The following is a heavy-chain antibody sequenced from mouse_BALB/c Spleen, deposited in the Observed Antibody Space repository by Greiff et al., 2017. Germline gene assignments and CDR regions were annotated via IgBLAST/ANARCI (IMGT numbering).Heavy chain of an antibody. CDR3: ARFEGGAMDY. V-gene: IGHV1-18*01. CDR2: INPNNGGT. CDR1: GYTFTDYN. J-gene: IGHJ4*01. Sequence: VQLKQSGPELVKPGASVKIPCKASGYTFTDYNMDWVKQSHGKSLEWIGDINPNNGGTIYNQKFKGKATLTVDKSSSTAYMELRSLTSEDTAVYYCARFEGGAMDYWGQGTSVTVSS.